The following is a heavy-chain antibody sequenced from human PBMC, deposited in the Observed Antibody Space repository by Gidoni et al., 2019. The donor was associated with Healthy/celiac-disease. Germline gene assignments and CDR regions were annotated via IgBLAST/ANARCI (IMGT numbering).Heavy chain of an antibody. CDR2: IYPGDSDT. Sequence: EVQLGQSRAELSQPGEPLKIACQVAGYSFTSYWIGWVRQMPGKGLEWMGIIYPGDSDTRYSPSFKGQVTISADKSISTAYLQWSSLKASDTAMYYCARRGLGISRTDFDYWGQGTPVTVSS. CDR1: GYSFTSYW. J-gene: IGHJ4*02. D-gene: IGHD7-27*01. V-gene: IGHV5-51*03. CDR3: ARRGLGISRTDFDY.